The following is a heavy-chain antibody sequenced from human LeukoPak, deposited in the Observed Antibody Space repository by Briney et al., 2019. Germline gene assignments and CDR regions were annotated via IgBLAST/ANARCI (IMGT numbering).Heavy chain of an antibody. V-gene: IGHV3-23*01. J-gene: IGHJ3*02. CDR3: AKARYGDNISDGFDT. D-gene: IGHD4-17*01. CDR1: GFTFSSYA. Sequence: GGYLRLSCASSGFTFSSYAMSWVRQAPGKGLDGVSRISVSGDRIFYVDSVKGRFTISRDNSKNTLFLQMSSLRAEDTAVYYCAKARYGDNISDGFDTWGQGTMVTVSS. CDR2: ISVSGDRI.